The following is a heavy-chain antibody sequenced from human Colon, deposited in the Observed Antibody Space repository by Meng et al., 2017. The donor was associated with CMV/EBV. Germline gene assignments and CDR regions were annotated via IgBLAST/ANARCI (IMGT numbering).Heavy chain of an antibody. J-gene: IGHJ6*02. CDR1: GFTFSSYS. CDR2: ISSSSSTI. CDR3: VRELVATSIYYYYGMDV. Sequence: GGSLRLSCAASGFTFSSYSMNWVRQAPGKGLEWVSYISSSSSTIYYADSVKGRFTISRDNAKNSLYLQMNSLRAEDTAVYYCVRELVATSIYYYYGMDVWGQGTTVTVSS. V-gene: IGHV3-48*04. D-gene: IGHD5-12*01.